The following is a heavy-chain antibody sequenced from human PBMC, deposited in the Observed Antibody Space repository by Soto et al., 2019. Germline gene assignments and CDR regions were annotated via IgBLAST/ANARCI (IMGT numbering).Heavy chain of an antibody. CDR3: AQVYCYSTRCYEIKTWFEP. Sequence: QVQLVQSGAEVKKPGASVKVSCKASDYTLTSYGIIWVRQAPGQGLEWMGWINAYNGHTNFAQKFQGRVTMTTDTSTNTAYMELRSLRSDDTAVYYCAQVYCYSTRCYEIKTWFEPWGQGTLVTVSS. CDR2: INAYNGHT. D-gene: IGHD2-2*01. CDR1: DYTLTSYG. V-gene: IGHV1-18*04. J-gene: IGHJ5*02.